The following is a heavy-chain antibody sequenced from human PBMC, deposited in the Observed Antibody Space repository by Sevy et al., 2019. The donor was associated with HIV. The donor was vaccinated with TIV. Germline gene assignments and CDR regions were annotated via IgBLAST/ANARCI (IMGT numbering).Heavy chain of an antibody. CDR1: GFTFSSYA. CDR2: ISGSGGST. J-gene: IGHJ6*02. Sequence: GGSLRLSCAASGFTFSSYAMSWVRQAPGKGLEWVSAISGSGGSTYYADSVKGRFTISRDNSKNTLYLQMNSLRAEDTAVYYCAKLYGSGSYRYYYYGMDVWGQGTTVTVSS. D-gene: IGHD3-10*01. V-gene: IGHV3-23*01. CDR3: AKLYGSGSYRYYYYGMDV.